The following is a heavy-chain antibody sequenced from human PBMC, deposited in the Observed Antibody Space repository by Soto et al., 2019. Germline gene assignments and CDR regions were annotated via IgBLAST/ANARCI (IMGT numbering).Heavy chain of an antibody. CDR1: GGSISSGGYY. Sequence: QVQLQESGPGLVKPSQTLSLTCTVSGGSISSGGYYWSWIRQHPGKGLEWIGYVYFSGSTDYNPSLKSGVTLSVDTSKNQFSLKLSSVTAADTAVYYCAGPPHIHLWACPSDYWRQGTLVTVSS. V-gene: IGHV4-31*03. CDR2: VYFSGST. J-gene: IGHJ4*02. CDR3: AGPPHIHLWACPSDY. D-gene: IGHD5-18*01.